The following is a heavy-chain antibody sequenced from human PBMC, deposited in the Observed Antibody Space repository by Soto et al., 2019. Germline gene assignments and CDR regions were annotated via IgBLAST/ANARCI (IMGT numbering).Heavy chain of an antibody. D-gene: IGHD2-2*01. V-gene: IGHV4-34*01. CDR1: GGSFSGYY. CDR2: INHSGST. Sequence: QVQLQQWGAGLLKPSETLSLTCAVYGGSFSGYYWSWIRQPPGKGLEWIGEINHSGSTNYNPSLKSRVTISVDTSKNQFSLKLSSVTAADTAVYYCARGGTRYCSSTSCSFYYDYMDVWGKGTTVTVSS. J-gene: IGHJ6*03. CDR3: ARGGTRYCSSTSCSFYYDYMDV.